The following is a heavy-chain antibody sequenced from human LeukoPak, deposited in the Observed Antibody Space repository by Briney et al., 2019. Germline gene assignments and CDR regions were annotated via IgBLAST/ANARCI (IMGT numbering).Heavy chain of an antibody. CDR1: GDSISSDY. CDR2: IYYSGST. V-gene: IGHV4-59*01. J-gene: IGHJ3*02. D-gene: IGHD3-22*01. Sequence: PSETLSLTCNVFGDSISSDYWSWIRQPPGKGLEWIGYIYYSGSTNYNPSLKSRVTISVDTSKNQFSLKLSSVTAADTAVYYCARVNYYDSRGYGAFDIWGQGTMVTVSS. CDR3: ARVNYYDSRGYGAFDI.